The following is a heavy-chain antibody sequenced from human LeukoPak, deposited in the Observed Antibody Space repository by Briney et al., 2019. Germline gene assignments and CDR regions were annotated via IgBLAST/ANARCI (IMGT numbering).Heavy chain of an antibody. CDR1: GFTFSSYA. Sequence: GGSLRLSCAASGFTFSSYAMHWVRQAPGKGLEWVAVISYDGSNKYYADSVKGRFTISRDNSKNTLYLQMNSLRAEDTAVYYCARDRGSYGDYAGIDDDWGQGTLVTVSS. V-gene: IGHV3-30-3*01. CDR3: ARDRGSYGDYAGIDDD. D-gene: IGHD4-17*01. J-gene: IGHJ4*02. CDR2: ISYDGSNK.